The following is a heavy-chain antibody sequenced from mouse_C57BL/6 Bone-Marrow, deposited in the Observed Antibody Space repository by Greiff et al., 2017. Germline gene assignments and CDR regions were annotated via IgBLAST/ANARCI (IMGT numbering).Heavy chain of an antibody. D-gene: IGHD2-5*01. CDR2: IYPGDGDT. V-gene: IGHV1-82*01. CDR1: GYAFSSSW. J-gene: IGHJ3*01. Sequence: VHLVESGPELVKPGASVKISCKASGYAFSSSWMNWVKQRPGKGLEWIGRIYPGDGDTNYNGKFKGTATLTADKSSSTAYMQLSSLTSEDAAVYYCARGDSNYVWVADGGQGTLITVSA. CDR3: ARGDSNYVWVAD.